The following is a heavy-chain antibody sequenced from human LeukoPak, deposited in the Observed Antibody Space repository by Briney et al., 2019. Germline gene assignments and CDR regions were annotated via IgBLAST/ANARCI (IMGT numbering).Heavy chain of an antibody. D-gene: IGHD2-2*01. J-gene: IGHJ4*02. CDR2: ISGSGGAP. CDR1: GFTFSSYA. CDR3: AKDYPRGDSSSSLPPDF. Sequence: GGSLRLSCAASGFTFSSYAMSWVRQAPGEGLEWVSAISGSGGAPYCADSVKGRFTISRDNSKNTLYMQMNSLRAEDTAVYYCAKDYPRGDSSSSLPPDFWGQGTLVTVSS. V-gene: IGHV3-23*01.